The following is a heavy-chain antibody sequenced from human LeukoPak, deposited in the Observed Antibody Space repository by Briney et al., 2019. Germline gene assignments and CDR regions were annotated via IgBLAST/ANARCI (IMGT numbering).Heavy chain of an antibody. D-gene: IGHD6-13*01. Sequence: GGSLRLSCAASGFTFSSYGMHWVRQAPSKGLEWVAVIWYDGNNKYYADSVKGRFTISRDNSKNTLYLQMNSLRAEDTAVYYCARDKWTSSWTNNWFDPWGQGTLVNVSP. CDR3: ARDKWTSSWTNNWFDP. CDR1: GFTFSSYG. J-gene: IGHJ5*02. CDR2: IWYDGNNK. V-gene: IGHV3-33*01.